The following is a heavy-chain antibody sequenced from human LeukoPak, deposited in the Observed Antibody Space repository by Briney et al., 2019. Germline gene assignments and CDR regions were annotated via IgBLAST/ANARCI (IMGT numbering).Heavy chain of an antibody. CDR1: GFTVSSNY. J-gene: IGHJ3*02. Sequence: PGGSLRLSCAAYGFTVSSNYMNWVRQAPGKGLEWVSVIYSGGATYYADSVKGRFTISRDNSKNTVHLQMNSLRDEDTAVYYCARMVGFCTSTSCYPRTFDIWGQGTMVSVSS. CDR3: ARMVGFCTSTSCYPRTFDI. D-gene: IGHD2-2*03. V-gene: IGHV3-66*01. CDR2: IYSGGAT.